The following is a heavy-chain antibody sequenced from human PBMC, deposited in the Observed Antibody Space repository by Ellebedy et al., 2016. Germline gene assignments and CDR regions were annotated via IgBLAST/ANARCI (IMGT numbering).Heavy chain of an antibody. CDR2: IWYDGSNK. CDR1: GFTFSSYG. D-gene: IGHD3-22*01. CDR3: ARDDSSGFDF. V-gene: IGHV3-33*01. J-gene: IGHJ4*02. Sequence: GGSLRLSXAASGFTFSSYGMHWVCQAPGKGLEGVAVIWYDGSNKYSADSVKGRFTISRDNSKNTLYLQMNSLRAEDTAVYYCARDDSSGFDFWGQGTLVTVSS.